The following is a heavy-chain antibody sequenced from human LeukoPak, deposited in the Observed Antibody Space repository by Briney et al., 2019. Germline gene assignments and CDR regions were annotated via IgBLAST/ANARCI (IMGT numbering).Heavy chain of an antibody. CDR3: AKDPPRYIVGATFDY. CDR1: GFTFSSYA. J-gene: IGHJ4*02. V-gene: IGHV3-23*01. D-gene: IGHD1-26*01. CDR2: MSGSGGST. Sequence: GGSLRLSCAASGFTFSSYAMSWVRQAPGKGLEWVSTMSGSGGSTYYADSVKGRFTISRDNSKNTLYLQMNSLRAEDTAVYYCAKDPPRYIVGATFDYWGQGTLVTVSS.